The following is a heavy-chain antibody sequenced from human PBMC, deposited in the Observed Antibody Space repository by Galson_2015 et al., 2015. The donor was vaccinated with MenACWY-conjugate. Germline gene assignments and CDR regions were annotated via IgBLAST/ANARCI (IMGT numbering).Heavy chain of an antibody. CDR3: ARGYYAMDV. CDR2: INPGNGNT. CDR1: GYTFTTYT. J-gene: IGHJ6*02. V-gene: IGHV1-3*01. Sequence: SVKVSCKASGYTFTTYTTHWVRQAPGRRLEWLGWINPGNGNTKYSENFQDGVTITRDTSATTAYMELSSLRSEDTAVYYCARGYYAMDVWGQGTRVTVTS.